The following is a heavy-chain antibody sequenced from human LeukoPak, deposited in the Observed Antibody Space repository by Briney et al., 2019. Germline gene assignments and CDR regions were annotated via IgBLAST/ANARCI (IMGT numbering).Heavy chain of an antibody. CDR3: AKDFFSYSSSWYSYFQH. J-gene: IGHJ1*01. CDR1: GFTFDDYA. CDR2: ISWNSGSI. Sequence: GGSLRLSCAASGFTFDDYAMHWVRQAPGKGLEWVSGISWNSGSIGYADSVKGRFTISRDNAKNSLYLQMNSLRAEDTAVYYCAKDFFSYSSSWYSYFQHWGQGTLVTVSS. V-gene: IGHV3-9*01. D-gene: IGHD6-13*01.